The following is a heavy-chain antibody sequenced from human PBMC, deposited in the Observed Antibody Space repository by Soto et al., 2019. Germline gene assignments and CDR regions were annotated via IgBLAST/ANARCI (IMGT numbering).Heavy chain of an antibody. CDR2: INAGNGNT. CDR1: GYSFTSYA. D-gene: IGHD6-19*01. V-gene: IGHV1-3*05. J-gene: IGHJ4*02. Sequence: QVQLVQSGAEEKKPGASVKVSCKASGYSFTSYAMHWVRQAPGQGLEWMGWINAGNGNTKYSQKFQGRVTITRDTSASTAYMERSSLRSEDTALYYCARAVAVPADFDYWGQGALVTVSS. CDR3: ARAVAVPADFDY.